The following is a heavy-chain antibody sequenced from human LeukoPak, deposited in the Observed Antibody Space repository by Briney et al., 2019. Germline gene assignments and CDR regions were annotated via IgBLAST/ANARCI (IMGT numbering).Heavy chain of an antibody. V-gene: IGHV3-53*04. CDR2: LSSTGNT. J-gene: IGHJ3*02. CDR1: GFTFSSYA. Sequence: GGSLRLSCAASGFTFSSYAMSWVRQAPGKGLEWVSLLSSTGNTSYADSVKGRFTISRHNSKNTLYLQVNSLRPEDTAMYYCARRRPIDAFDIWGQGTMVIVSS. CDR3: ARRRPIDAFDI.